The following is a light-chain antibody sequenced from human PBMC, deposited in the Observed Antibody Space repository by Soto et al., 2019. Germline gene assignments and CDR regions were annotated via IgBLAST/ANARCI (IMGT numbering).Light chain of an antibody. V-gene: IGKV3-11*01. CDR2: DAS. CDR3: QQRSNWLLT. CDR1: QSVRNY. Sequence: EIVLTQSPATLSLSPGERATLSCRASQSVRNYLAWYQQKPGQAPRLLIYDASNRATGIPARFSGSGSGTDFTLTISSLEPEDFAVYYCQQRSNWLLTFGGGTKVEIK. J-gene: IGKJ4*01.